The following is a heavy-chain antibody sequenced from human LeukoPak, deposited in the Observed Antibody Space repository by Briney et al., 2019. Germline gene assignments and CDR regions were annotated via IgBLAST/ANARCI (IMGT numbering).Heavy chain of an antibody. D-gene: IGHD6-19*01. CDR3: AKDTTAVLHAFDI. J-gene: IGHJ3*02. V-gene: IGHV3-9*02. CDR2: ISWNSGSI. Sequence: PGGSLRLSCAASGFTSDDYAMHWVRQAPGKGLEWVSGISWNSGSIGYADSVKGRFTISRDNAKNSLYLQMNSLRAEDMALYYCAKDTTAVLHAFDIWGQGTMVTVSS. CDR1: GFTSDDYA.